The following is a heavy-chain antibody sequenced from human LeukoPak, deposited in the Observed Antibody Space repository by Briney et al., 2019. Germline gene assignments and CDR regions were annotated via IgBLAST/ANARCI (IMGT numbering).Heavy chain of an antibody. Sequence: PSETLSLTCAVYGGSFSGYYWSWIRQPPGKGLEWIGEINHSGSTNYNPSLKSRVTISVDTSKNQFSLKLSSVTAADTAVYYCARQNSINAFDIWGQGTMVTVSS. V-gene: IGHV4-34*01. CDR2: INHSGST. J-gene: IGHJ3*02. D-gene: IGHD2/OR15-2a*01. CDR1: GGSFSGYY. CDR3: ARQNSINAFDI.